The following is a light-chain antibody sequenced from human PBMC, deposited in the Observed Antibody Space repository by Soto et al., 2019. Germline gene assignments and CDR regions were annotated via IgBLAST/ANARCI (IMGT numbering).Light chain of an antibody. J-gene: IGKJ1*01. Sequence: IVLTQSPGTLSLSPGEIATLSCRASQTGSNSYLAWYQQKSAQAPRLLIYGVSTRATGIPDRFSGSGSGTDFTLTISRLEPEDLAVYYCQQYDRSPRTFGQGTKVDIK. CDR2: GVS. CDR3: QQYDRSPRT. CDR1: QTGSNSY. V-gene: IGKV3-20*01.